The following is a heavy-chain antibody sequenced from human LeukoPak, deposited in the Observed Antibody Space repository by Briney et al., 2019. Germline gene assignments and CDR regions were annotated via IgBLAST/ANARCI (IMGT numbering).Heavy chain of an antibody. CDR1: GFTFSSYG. V-gene: IGHV3-30*18. CDR2: ISYDGSNK. J-gene: IGHJ4*02. Sequence: GGSLRLSCAASGFTFSSYGMHWVRQAPGKGLEWVAVISYDGSNKYYADSVKGGFTISRDNSKNTLYLQMNSLRAEDTAVYYCAKKGYWGQGTLVTVSS. CDR3: AKKGY.